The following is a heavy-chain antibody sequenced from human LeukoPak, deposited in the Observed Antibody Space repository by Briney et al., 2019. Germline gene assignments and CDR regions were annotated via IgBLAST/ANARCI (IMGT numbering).Heavy chain of an antibody. V-gene: IGHV5-51*01. J-gene: IGHJ5*02. Sequence: GESLKISCNGSAYSFTSYWIGWVRQRPGKGREWMGIIYPVDSDTRYSPSFQGQVTISADKSISTTYLQWSSLKASDTAMYYCARLIPDHNTYYYDSSGPSNWFGPWGQGTLVTVCS. D-gene: IGHD3-22*01. CDR2: IYPVDSDT. CDR3: ARLIPDHNTYYYDSSGPSNWFGP. CDR1: AYSFTSYW.